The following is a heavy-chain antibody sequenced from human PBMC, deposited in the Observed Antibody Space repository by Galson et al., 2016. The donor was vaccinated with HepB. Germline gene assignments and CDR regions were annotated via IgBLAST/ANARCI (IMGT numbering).Heavy chain of an antibody. CDR3: ARDFRAVNRLKMDV. Sequence: SLRLSCAASDFTFSSFEMNWVRQAPGKGLEWVSYISSNGYTTYYADSVKGRFTIARDDAKNSLYLHMNSLRAEDTAVYYCARDFRAVNRLKMDVWGQGTTVTVSS. V-gene: IGHV3-48*03. J-gene: IGHJ6*02. CDR1: DFTFSSFE. CDR2: ISSNGYTT. D-gene: IGHD3-10*01.